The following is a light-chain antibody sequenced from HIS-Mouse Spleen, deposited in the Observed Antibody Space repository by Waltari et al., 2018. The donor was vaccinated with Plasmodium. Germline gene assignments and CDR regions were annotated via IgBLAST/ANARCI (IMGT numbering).Light chain of an antibody. CDR1: SSDVGGYNY. CDR3: CSYAGSYTYVV. CDR2: DVS. V-gene: IGLV2-11*01. J-gene: IGLJ2*01. Sequence: QSALTQPRSVSGSPGQSVTISCTGTSSDVGGYNYVSWYHQHPGKAPKLMIYDVSKRPAGVPDRFSGCKSGNTASRTISGLQAEDEAEYYCCSYAGSYTYVVFGGGTKLTVL.